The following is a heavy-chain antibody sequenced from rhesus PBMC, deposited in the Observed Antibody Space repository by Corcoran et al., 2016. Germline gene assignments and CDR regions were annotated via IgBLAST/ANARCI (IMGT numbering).Heavy chain of an antibody. D-gene: IGHD6-13*01. Sequence: QVQLQESGPGVVKPSETLSLTCAVSGGSISGYYLWSWIRQPPRKGLEWIGYIYGGSGSTSYNPSLKSRVIISIDTSKNQFSLKLSSVTAADTAVYYCAREVVVGIAAGRDVDYWGQGVLVTVSS. CDR2: IYGGSGST. V-gene: IGHV4S7*01. J-gene: IGHJ4*01. CDR3: AREVVVGIAAGRDVDY. CDR1: GGSISGYYL.